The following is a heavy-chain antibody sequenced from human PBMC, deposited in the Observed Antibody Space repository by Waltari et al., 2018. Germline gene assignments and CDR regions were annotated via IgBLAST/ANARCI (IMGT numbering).Heavy chain of an antibody. J-gene: IGHJ4*02. V-gene: IGHV4-4*07. CDR3: ATDGLSRSLSH. Sequence: QVQLRESGPGLLKPSETLSLTCSVSGGSLSSYYWNWIRQPAGKGLEWIGRMYFTGIMDYNPSLRSRVTMSVDTSKNQFFLNLTSVTAADTAVYYCATDGLSRSLSHWGQGALVTVSS. CDR1: GGSLSSYY. D-gene: IGHD6-19*01. CDR2: MYFTGIM.